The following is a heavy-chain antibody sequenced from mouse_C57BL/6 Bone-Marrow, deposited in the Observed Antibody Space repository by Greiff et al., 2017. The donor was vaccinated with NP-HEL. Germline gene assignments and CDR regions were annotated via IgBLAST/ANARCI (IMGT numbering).Heavy chain of an antibody. CDR1: GYTFTDYE. J-gene: IGHJ2*01. D-gene: IGHD2-3*01. V-gene: IGHV1-15*01. CDR3: TGDGYYDYFDY. CDR2: IDPETGGT. Sequence: QVHVKQSGAELVRPVASVTLSCKASGYTFTDYEMHWVKQTPVHGLEWIGAIDPETGGTAYNQKFKGKAILTADKSSSTAYMELRSLTSEDSAVYYCTGDGYYDYFDYWGQGTTLTVSS.